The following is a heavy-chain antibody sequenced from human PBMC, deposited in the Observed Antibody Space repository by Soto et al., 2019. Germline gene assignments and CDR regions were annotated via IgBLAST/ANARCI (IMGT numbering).Heavy chain of an antibody. CDR2: ISSSSSYI. CDR3: ARAGGAYYYYYYMDV. CDR1: GFTFSSYS. D-gene: IGHD2-21*01. J-gene: IGHJ6*03. Sequence: GGSLRLSCAASGFTFSSYSMNWVRQAPGKGLEWVSSISSSSSYIYYADSVKGRFTISRDNAKNSLYLQMNSLRAEDTAVYYCARAGGAYYYYYYMDVWGKGTTVTVSS. V-gene: IGHV3-21*01.